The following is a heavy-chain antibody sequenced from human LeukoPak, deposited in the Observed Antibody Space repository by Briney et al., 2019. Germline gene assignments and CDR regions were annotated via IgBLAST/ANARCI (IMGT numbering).Heavy chain of an antibody. V-gene: IGHV3-23*01. CDR2: ISDSGHDT. CDR1: GFTFSSYA. Sequence: PGGSLRLSCAASGFTFSSYAMSWVRQAPGKGLEWVSTISDSGHDTSYADSVKGRFTISRDNSKNTLYLQMGSLRAEDTALYYCATGEYYFDFWGQGTLVTVSS. D-gene: IGHD3-16*01. J-gene: IGHJ4*02. CDR3: ATGEYYFDF.